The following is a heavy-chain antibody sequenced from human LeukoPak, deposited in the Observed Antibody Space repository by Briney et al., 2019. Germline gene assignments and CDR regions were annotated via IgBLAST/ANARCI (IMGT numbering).Heavy chain of an antibody. CDR1: GFNISDFW. Sequence: GGSLRLSCAASGFNISDFWMTWVRQAPGKGLEWVANIKEDGTEKHLVDSVKGRFTISRDNAKNSLYLQMNSLRAEDTAVYYCARDAQYCSSTSCYFDYWGQGTLVTVSS. V-gene: IGHV3-7*01. D-gene: IGHD2-2*01. CDR3: ARDAQYCSSTSCYFDY. J-gene: IGHJ4*02. CDR2: IKEDGTEK.